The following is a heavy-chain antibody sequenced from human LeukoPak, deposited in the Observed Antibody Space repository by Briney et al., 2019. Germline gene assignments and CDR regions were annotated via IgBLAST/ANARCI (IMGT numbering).Heavy chain of an antibody. Sequence: PGGSLRLSCAASGFTFSSYAMHWVRQAPGKGLEWVAVISYDGSNKYYADSVKGRFTISRDNSKNTLYLQMNSLRAEDTAVYYCLQRGFDYWGQGALVTVSS. CDR3: LQRGFDY. CDR2: ISYDGSNK. D-gene: IGHD3-16*01. J-gene: IGHJ4*02. V-gene: IGHV3-30-3*01. CDR1: GFTFSSYA.